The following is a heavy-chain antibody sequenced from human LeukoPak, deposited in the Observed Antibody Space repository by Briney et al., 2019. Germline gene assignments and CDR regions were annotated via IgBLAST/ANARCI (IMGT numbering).Heavy chain of an antibody. CDR2: INPNSGGT. D-gene: IGHD3-10*01. Sequence: ASVKVSCKASGYTFTGYYMHWVRQAPGQGLEWMGWINPNSGGTNYAQKFQGRVTMTRDTSTSTAYMELRSLRSDDTAVYYCARDIKVFTMVRGAAQDYWGQGTLVTVSS. CDR3: ARDIKVFTMVRGAAQDY. CDR1: GYTFTGYY. J-gene: IGHJ4*02. V-gene: IGHV1-2*02.